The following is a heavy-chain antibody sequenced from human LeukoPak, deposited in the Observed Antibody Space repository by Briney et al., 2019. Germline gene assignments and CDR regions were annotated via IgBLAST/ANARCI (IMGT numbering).Heavy chain of an antibody. V-gene: IGHV4-61*02. Sequence: PSETLSLTCTVSGGSISSGSYYWSWIRQPAGKGLEWIGRIYTSGSTNYNPSLKSRVTISVDTSKNQFSLKLSSVTAADTAVYYCARGLFYYDSSGYSNYFDYGGQGTLVTVSS. D-gene: IGHD3-22*01. J-gene: IGHJ4*02. CDR1: GGSISSGSYY. CDR2: IYTSGST. CDR3: ARGLFYYDSSGYSNYFDY.